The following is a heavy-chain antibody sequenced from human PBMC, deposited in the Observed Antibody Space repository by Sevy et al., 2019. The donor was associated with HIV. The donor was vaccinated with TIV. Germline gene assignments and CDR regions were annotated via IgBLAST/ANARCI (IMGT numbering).Heavy chain of an antibody. CDR3: ARASTVTLAEYFQH. CDR1: GFTFGEYY. Sequence: GGSLRLSCAASGFTFGEYYMSWIRQAPGKGLEWVSYISSSGSTIYYADSVKGRFTISRDNAKNSLYLQMNSLRAEDTAMYYCARASTVTLAEYFQHWGQGTLVTVSS. CDR2: ISSSGSTI. J-gene: IGHJ1*01. V-gene: IGHV3-11*01. D-gene: IGHD4-17*01.